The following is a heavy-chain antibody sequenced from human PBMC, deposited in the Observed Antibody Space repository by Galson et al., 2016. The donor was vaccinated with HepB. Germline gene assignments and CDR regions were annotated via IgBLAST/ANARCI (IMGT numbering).Heavy chain of an antibody. V-gene: IGHV1-69*06. CDR1: GYSFTSYG. J-gene: IGHJ6*02. D-gene: IGHD1/OR15-1a*01. CDR2: IIPMFASA. Sequence: SVKVSCQASGYSFTSYGITWVRQAPGQGLEWMGKIIPMFASANYAQTFHGRVTISVDKSSNTVYMELSSLRSDDTALYYCAREDSEQSRYYGMDVWGQGTPVTVS. CDR3: AREDSEQSRYYGMDV.